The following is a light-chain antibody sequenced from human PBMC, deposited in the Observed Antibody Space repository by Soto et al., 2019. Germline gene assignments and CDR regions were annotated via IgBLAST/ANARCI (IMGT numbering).Light chain of an antibody. J-gene: IGKJ2*01. CDR1: QGISSY. Sequence: IQLTQSPSSLSASVGDRVTITCRASQGISSYLAWYQQKPGKAPKFLIYAASTLQRGGPSRFSGSGSGTDLTLTISSLQPEDFATYFCQQLNSYPPTFGQGTELEIK. CDR3: QQLNSYPPT. V-gene: IGKV1-9*01. CDR2: AAS.